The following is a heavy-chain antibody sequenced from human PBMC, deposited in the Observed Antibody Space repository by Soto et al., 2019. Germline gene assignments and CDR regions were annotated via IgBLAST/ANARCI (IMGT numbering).Heavy chain of an antibody. CDR1: GVSITTSEDY. D-gene: IGHD2-2*01. CDR3: ARDSPHFYHGWFDP. V-gene: IGHV4-31*03. Sequence: SETLSLTCTVSGVSITTSEDYWSWMGQHPGQGLAWIGYISHSGITEYKPSLKSRLTLSIDTSKSQFSLEMNSVTAADTAVYYWARDSPHFYHGWFDPWRQATPVTVAS. CDR2: ISHSGIT. J-gene: IGHJ5*02.